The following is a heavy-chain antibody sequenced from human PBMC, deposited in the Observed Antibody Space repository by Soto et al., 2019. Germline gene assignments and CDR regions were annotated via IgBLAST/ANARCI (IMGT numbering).Heavy chain of an antibody. V-gene: IGHV4-34*01. CDR1: GGSFSDYY. Sequence: QVQLQQWGAGLLTPSETLSLTCTDYGGSFSDYYWSWIRQLPGKGLEWIGEINHSGSTNYNPSLKSRVTMSVDTSKNQFSLKVSSVTAADTAVYYCARRVRGVNDAFNIWGQGTMVTVSS. D-gene: IGHD3-10*01. J-gene: IGHJ3*02. CDR3: ARRVRGVNDAFNI. CDR2: INHSGST.